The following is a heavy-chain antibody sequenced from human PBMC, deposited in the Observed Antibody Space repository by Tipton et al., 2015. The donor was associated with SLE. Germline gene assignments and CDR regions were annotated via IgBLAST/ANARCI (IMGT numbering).Heavy chain of an antibody. CDR3: ARDLSSRLIIVVVAAFDI. CDR2: LHYSGAT. D-gene: IGHD3-22*01. V-gene: IGHV4-39*06. J-gene: IGHJ3*02. Sequence: GLVKPSETLSLTCTLSGDSSTANKYYWGWIRQPPGKGLEWIGSLHYSGATYYNPSLNSRVTMSVDTSKNQFTLQLSSVTAADTAVYYCARDLSSRLIIVVVAAFDIWGQGTTVIVSS. CDR1: GDSSTANKYY.